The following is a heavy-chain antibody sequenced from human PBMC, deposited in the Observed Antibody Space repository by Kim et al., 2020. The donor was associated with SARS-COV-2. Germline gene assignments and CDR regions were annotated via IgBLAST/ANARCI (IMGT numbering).Heavy chain of an antibody. J-gene: IGHJ6*02. CDR3: ARGRAGVVPAPVLGLGPYYEYFILDD. CDR1: GGSFSGYH. D-gene: IGHD3-3*01. V-gene: IGHV4-34*01. Sequence: SETLSPTCAVYGGSFSGYHWGWIRQPPGKGLEWIGDVDHSGTVNLNPSLKSRVTISIDTSKNQFSLKLTSVTAADTGFYYCARGRAGVVPAPVLGLGPYYEYFILDDWGHGTRVTVSS. CDR2: VDHSGTV.